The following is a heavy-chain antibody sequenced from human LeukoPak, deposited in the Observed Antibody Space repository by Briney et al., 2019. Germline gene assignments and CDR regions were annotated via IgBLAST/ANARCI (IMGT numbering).Heavy chain of an antibody. D-gene: IGHD3-10*01. Sequence: SETLSLTCTVSGGSISSYYWSWVRQPPGKGLEWIGYIYYSGSTNYNPSLKSRVTISVDTSKNQFSLKLSSVTAADTAVYYCARYYYGSGRNWFDPWGQGTLVTVSS. V-gene: IGHV4-59*08. J-gene: IGHJ5*02. CDR2: IYYSGST. CDR3: ARYYYGSGRNWFDP. CDR1: GGSISSYY.